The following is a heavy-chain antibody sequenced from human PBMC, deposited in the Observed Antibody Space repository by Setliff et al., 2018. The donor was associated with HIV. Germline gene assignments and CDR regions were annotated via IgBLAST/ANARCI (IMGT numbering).Heavy chain of an antibody. CDR3: ARPRRVRSRAWYWFDI. CDR1: GYSINSGFS. J-gene: IGHJ5*02. CDR2: IYQSGSI. V-gene: IGHV4-38-2*01. Sequence: SETLSLTCAASGYSINSGFSRAWIRQPPGQGPQWIGSIYQSGSIYYNPSIQSRVTISVDSSKNQFSLNLFSVTAADTAVYYCARPRRVRSRAWYWFDIWGQGTLVTVSS. D-gene: IGHD6-19*01.